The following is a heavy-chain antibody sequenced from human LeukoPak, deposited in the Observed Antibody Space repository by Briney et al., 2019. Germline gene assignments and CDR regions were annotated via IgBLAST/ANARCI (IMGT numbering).Heavy chain of an antibody. V-gene: IGHV3-23*01. CDR1: GFTFSSYA. CDR2: ISGSGGST. J-gene: IGHJ4*02. D-gene: IGHD6-13*01. Sequence: GGSLRLSCAASGFTFSSYAMSWVRQAPGKGLEWVSAISGSGGSTYYADSVKGRFTISRDNSKNTLYLQMNSLRAEDTAVYYCAKGGGLIAAAPPYYFDYWGQGTLVTVSS. CDR3: AKGGGLIAAAPPYYFDY.